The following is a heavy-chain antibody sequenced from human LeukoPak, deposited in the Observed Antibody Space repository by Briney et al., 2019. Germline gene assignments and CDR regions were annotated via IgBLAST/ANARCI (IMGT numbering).Heavy chain of an antibody. Sequence: GASVKVSCKASGYTFTSYYMHWVRQAPGQGLEWMGIINPSGGSTSYAQKFQGRVTITADESTSTAYMELSSLRSEDTAVYYCASNDIVVVPAATYYYYYMDVWGKGTTVTVSS. CDR1: GYTFTSYY. V-gene: IGHV1-46*01. D-gene: IGHD2-2*01. CDR2: INPSGGST. CDR3: ASNDIVVVPAATYYYYYMDV. J-gene: IGHJ6*03.